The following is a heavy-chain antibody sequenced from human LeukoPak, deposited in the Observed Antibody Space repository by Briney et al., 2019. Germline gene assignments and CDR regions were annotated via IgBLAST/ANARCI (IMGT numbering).Heavy chain of an antibody. V-gene: IGHV1-46*01. J-gene: IGHJ3*02. CDR2: INPSGGST. D-gene: IGHD6-19*01. CDR1: GYTFTSYY. CDR3: ARGGRERYSSGWTDAFDI. Sequence: ASVKVSCKASGYTFTSYYMHWVRQAPGQGLEWMGIINPSGGSTSYAQKFQGRVTTTRDTSTGTVYMELSSLSSEDTAVYYCARGGRERYSSGWTDAFDIWGQGTMVTVSS.